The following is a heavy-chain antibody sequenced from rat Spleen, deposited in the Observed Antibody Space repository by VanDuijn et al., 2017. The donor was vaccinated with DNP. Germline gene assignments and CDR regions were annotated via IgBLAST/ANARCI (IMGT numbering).Heavy chain of an antibody. CDR2: ISPDGHIT. Sequence: EVQLVESGGGLVQPGRSMKLSCAVSGFTFSDYSMAWVLQAPTKGLEWVASISPDGHITYYQDSVKGRFTISRDNGKSTRYLQMESLRSEDTATYYCTKDAFDYWGQGVMVTVSS. J-gene: IGHJ2*01. CDR1: GFTFSDYS. V-gene: IGHV5-20*01. CDR3: TKDAFDY.